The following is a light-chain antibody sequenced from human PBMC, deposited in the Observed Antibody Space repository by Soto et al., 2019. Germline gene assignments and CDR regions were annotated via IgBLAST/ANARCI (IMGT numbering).Light chain of an antibody. CDR1: QTVTSGY. Sequence: EIVLTQSPDTLSVSPGERATLSCRASQTVTSGYLAWYQQKPGQAPRLLIYGVSTGATCIPDRFSGSGSGTDFTLTISKLEPGDFAVYFCQVYGSASKTFGQGTRVEIK. CDR2: GVS. CDR3: QVYGSASKT. V-gene: IGKV3-20*01. J-gene: IGKJ1*01.